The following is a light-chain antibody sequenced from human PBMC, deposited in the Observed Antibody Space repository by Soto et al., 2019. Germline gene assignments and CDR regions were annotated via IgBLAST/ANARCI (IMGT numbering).Light chain of an antibody. CDR2: GGS. J-gene: IGKJ4*01. CDR3: QQIYN. CDR1: QSIGSY. V-gene: IGKV1-39*01. Sequence: DIQMTQSPSSLSASVGDRVTITCRASQSIGSYLNWYQQKPGKAPNLLIHGGSILQSGVPPRFSGGGGGTDFTLTISSLQPEDFASYDCQQIYNVGGWTKV.